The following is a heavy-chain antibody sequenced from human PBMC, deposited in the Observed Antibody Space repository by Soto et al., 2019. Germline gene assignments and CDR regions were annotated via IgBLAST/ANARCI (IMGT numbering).Heavy chain of an antibody. CDR3: AKDLRAVATRPNWFAP. Sequence: GGSLRLSCAASGFTFSSYAMSWVRQAPGKGLEWVSAISGSGGSTYYADSVKGRFTISRDNSKNTLYLQMNSLRAEDTAVYYCAKDLRAVATRPNWFAPWGQGTLVTVSS. D-gene: IGHD6-19*01. V-gene: IGHV3-23*01. J-gene: IGHJ5*02. CDR1: GFTFSSYA. CDR2: ISGSGGST.